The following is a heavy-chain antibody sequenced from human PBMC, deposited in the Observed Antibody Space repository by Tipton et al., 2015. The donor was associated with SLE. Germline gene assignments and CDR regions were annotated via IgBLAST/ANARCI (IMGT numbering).Heavy chain of an antibody. CDR1: GFTFSSYW. J-gene: IGHJ3*02. CDR2: IKQDGSEK. V-gene: IGHV3-7*01. D-gene: IGHD2-15*01. Sequence: GSLRLSCAASGFTFSSYWMSWVRQAPGKGLEWVANIKQDGSEKYYVDSVKGRFTISRDNAKNSLYLQMNSLRAEDTAVYYCARDPLRYCSGGSCAHDAFDIWGQGTMVTVSS. CDR3: ARDPLRYCSGGSCAHDAFDI.